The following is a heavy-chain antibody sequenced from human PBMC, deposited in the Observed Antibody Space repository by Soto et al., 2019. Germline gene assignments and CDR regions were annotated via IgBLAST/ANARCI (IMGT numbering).Heavy chain of an antibody. CDR1: GFTFSSYA. D-gene: IGHD6-19*01. V-gene: IGHV3-30*04. CDR2: ISYDGRNK. J-gene: IGHJ4*02. CDR3: ARDRVWGTVAGIVYYFDY. Sequence: QVQLVESGGGVVQSGRSLRLSCAASGFTFSSYAMHWVRQAPGKGLEWVAVISYDGRNKYYADSVKGRSTISRDNSKNTLYLQMNSLRAEDTALYYCARDRVWGTVAGIVYYFDYWGQGTLVTVSS.